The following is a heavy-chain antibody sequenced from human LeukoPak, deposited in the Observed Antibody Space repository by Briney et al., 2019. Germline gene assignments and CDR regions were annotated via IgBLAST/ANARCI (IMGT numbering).Heavy chain of an antibody. CDR3: ATTPSIAVAGTETPFDY. Sequence: GGSLRLSCAASGFTFSSYAMSWVRQAPGKGLEWVSAISGSGGSTYYADSVKGRFTISRDNSKNTLYLQMDSLRAEDTAVYYCATTPSIAVAGTETPFDYWGQGTLVTVSS. CDR1: GFTFSSYA. CDR2: ISGSGGST. V-gene: IGHV3-23*01. J-gene: IGHJ4*02. D-gene: IGHD6-19*01.